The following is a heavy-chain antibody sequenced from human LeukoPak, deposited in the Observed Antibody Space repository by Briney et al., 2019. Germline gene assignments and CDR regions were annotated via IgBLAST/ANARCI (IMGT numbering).Heavy chain of an antibody. CDR2: IYPGDSET. J-gene: IGHJ3*01. D-gene: IGHD2-15*01. CDR3: ARQKYCTGGSCYSTYDAFDF. V-gene: IGHV5-51*01. CDR1: GYIFMSYW. Sequence: KSGESLEISCQASGYIFMSYWIGWVRQMPGKGLELMGIIYPGDSETKYSPSFEGQVTISADKTTNTAYVQWNSLQASDTAMYFCARQKYCTGGSCYSTYDAFDFWGLGTMVIVSS.